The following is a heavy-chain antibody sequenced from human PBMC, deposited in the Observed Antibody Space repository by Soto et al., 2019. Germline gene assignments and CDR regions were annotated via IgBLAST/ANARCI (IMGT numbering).Heavy chain of an antibody. CDR1: GGPISSDSFY. Sequence: SETLSLTCTVSGGPISSDSFYWAWIRQPPGKGLEWIGIIYYSGDTYYNPSLAGRLTMSVDTSNQFSLTLRSVTAADTALYYCARNQPQRYCSGGTCRPAYGMDVWGQGTTVTVSS. D-gene: IGHD2-15*01. CDR2: IYYSGDT. V-gene: IGHV4-39*01. J-gene: IGHJ6*02. CDR3: ARNQPQRYCSGGTCRPAYGMDV.